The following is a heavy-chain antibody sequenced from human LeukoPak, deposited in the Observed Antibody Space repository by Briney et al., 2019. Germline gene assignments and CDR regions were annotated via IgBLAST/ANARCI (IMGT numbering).Heavy chain of an antibody. J-gene: IGHJ4*02. V-gene: IGHV3-11*05. D-gene: IGHD6-13*01. CDR1: GFTFSDYH. CDR2: ISSSGSYR. CDR3: ARADSSSWFDY. Sequence: GGSLRLSCGASGFTFSDYHMTWIRQAPGKGLEWVSHISSSGSYRNNADSVKGRFTISRDNAKNSLYLQMNSLRAEGTAVYYCARADSSSWFDYWGQGALVTVSS.